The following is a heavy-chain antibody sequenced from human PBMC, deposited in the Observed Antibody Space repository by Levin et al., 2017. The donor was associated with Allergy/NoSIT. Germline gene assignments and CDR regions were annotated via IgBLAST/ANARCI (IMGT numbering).Heavy chain of an antibody. D-gene: IGHD3-10*01. CDR1: GGSFSGYY. V-gene: IGHV4-34*01. J-gene: IGHJ5*02. Sequence: GSLRLSCAVYGGSFSGYYWSWIRQPPGKGLEWIGEINHSGSTNYNPSLKSRVTISVDTSKNQFSLKLSSVTAADTAVYYCARVPRLGITMVRGASWGQGTLVTVSS. CDR2: INHSGST. CDR3: ARVPRLGITMVRGAS.